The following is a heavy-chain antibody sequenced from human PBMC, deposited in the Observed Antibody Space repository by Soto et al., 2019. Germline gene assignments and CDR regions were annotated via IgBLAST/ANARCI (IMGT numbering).Heavy chain of an antibody. CDR1: GFTFGNSW. CDR3: VGTGSNSY. D-gene: IGHD1-26*01. J-gene: IGHJ4*02. CDR2: IKGDGSAK. Sequence: GGSLRLSCAASGFTFGNSWMTWVRQAPGKGLEWVANIKGDGSAKSYLDSVRGRFTVSRDNAENSLFLQMNILRAEDTAVYYCVGTGSNSYWGQGTLVTVSS. V-gene: IGHV3-7*02.